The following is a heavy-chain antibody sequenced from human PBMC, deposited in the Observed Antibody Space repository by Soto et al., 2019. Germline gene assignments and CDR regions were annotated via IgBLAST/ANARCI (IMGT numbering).Heavy chain of an antibody. CDR2: MYPGDSDT. D-gene: IGHD6-19*01. Sequence: GESLKISCKCSGYTFTNYWIGWVRQMPGKGLEWMGIMYPGDSDTIYSPPFQGQVTISVDKSTNTAYLQWSSLKASDTAMYYCARGVVVAGTTNGFDIWGQGTMVTVSS. J-gene: IGHJ3*02. CDR3: ARGVVVAGTTNGFDI. CDR1: GYTFTNYW. V-gene: IGHV5-51*01.